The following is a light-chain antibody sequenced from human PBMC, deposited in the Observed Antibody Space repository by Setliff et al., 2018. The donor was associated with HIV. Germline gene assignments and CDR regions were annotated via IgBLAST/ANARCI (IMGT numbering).Light chain of an antibody. CDR3: SSYTSSSTLGV. CDR1: NSDVGGYNY. CDR2: DVS. V-gene: IGLV2-14*03. J-gene: IGLJ2*01. Sequence: QSVLTQSASVSGSPGQSITISCTGTNSDVGGYNYVSWYQQHPGKAPKLMIYDVSNRPSGVSNRFSGSKSGNTASLTISGLQAEDEADYYCSSYTSSSTLGVFGGGTKVTVL.